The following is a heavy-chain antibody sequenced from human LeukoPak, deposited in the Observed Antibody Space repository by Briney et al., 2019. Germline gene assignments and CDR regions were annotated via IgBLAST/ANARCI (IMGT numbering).Heavy chain of an antibody. CDR2: IYYSGST. CDR1: GGSISSYY. J-gene: IGHJ4*02. V-gene: IGHV4-59*08. D-gene: IGHD1-7*01. Sequence: SETLSLTCTVSGGSISSYYWSWMRQTPGKGLEWIGYIYYSGSTNYNPSLKSRVTISLDTSKNQFSLQLSSVTAADTAVYYCASTDWNYARWGQGILVTVSS. CDR3: ASTDWNYAR.